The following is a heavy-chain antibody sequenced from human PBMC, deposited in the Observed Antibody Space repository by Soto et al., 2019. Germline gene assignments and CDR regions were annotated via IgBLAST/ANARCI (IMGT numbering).Heavy chain of an antibody. D-gene: IGHD3-10*01. CDR1: GGSISSYY. Sequence: QVQLQESGPGLVKPSETLSLSCTVSGGSISSYYWSWFRQSPGKRMEWIGYVHHSWGSSYNPSLQSRGALSLDPPKSQFSLKVTSVTATDTAVYYCARQGFGPLHGLVDVWGQGTTVTVSS. V-gene: IGHV4-59*08. CDR3: ARQGFGPLHGLVDV. CDR2: VHHSWGS. J-gene: IGHJ6*02.